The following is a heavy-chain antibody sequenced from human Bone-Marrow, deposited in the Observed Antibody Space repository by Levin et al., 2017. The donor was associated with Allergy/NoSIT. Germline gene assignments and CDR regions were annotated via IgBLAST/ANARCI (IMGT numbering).Heavy chain of an antibody. V-gene: IGHV3-9*01. CDR1: GFSFDDYA. J-gene: IGHJ4*02. D-gene: IGHD6-19*01. CDR2: ISWSGNSI. CDR3: ARAKYNSGWAVGFDS. Sequence: GGSLRLSCATSGFSFDDYAMQWVRQAPGKGLEWVAGISWSGNSINYAGSVKGRFTISRDNAKKFVYLQMNSLRPEDTALYYCARAKYNSGWAVGFDSWGQGTPVTVSS.